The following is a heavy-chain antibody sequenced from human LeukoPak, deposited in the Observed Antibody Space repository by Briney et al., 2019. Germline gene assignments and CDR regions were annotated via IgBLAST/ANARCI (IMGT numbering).Heavy chain of an antibody. Sequence: SETLSLTCTVSGGSISSFYWSWFRQPPGEGLEWIGYISNGGTTKYNPSLKSRVTISVDTSNNQLSLRLSSVTAADTAVYHCVRLQPNTGEWAFDIWGQGTMVSVSS. CDR3: VRLQPNTGEWAFDI. CDR2: ISNGGTT. D-gene: IGHD1-1*01. V-gene: IGHV4-59*01. J-gene: IGHJ3*02. CDR1: GGSISSFY.